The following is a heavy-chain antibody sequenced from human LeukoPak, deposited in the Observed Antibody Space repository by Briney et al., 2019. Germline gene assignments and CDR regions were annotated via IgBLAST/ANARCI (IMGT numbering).Heavy chain of an antibody. V-gene: IGHV4-39*02. J-gene: IGHJ4*02. CDR1: GGSISTTNYY. Sequence: PSETLSLTCTVSGGSISTTNYYWGWIRQPPGKGLEWIGSIYYSGSTYYNPSLKSRVTISAATSKNQFSLNLSSVTAADTAVYYCAREDSDYGGNGSFDYWGQGTLVTVSS. D-gene: IGHD4-23*01. CDR3: AREDSDYGGNGSFDY. CDR2: IYYSGST.